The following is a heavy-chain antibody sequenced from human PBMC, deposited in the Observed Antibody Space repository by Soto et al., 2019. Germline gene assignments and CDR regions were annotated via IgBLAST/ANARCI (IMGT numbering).Heavy chain of an antibody. V-gene: IGHV1-18*01. CDR3: ATIQGDDYGDYVRDNWFDP. CDR2: ISAYNGNT. CDR1: GYTFTSHG. J-gene: IGHJ5*02. Sequence: GASVKVSCKASGYTFTSHGISWVRQAPGQGLEWMGWISAYNGNTNYAQKLQGRVTMTTDTSTSTAYMELRSLRSDDTAVYYCATIQGDDYGDYVRDNWFDPWGQGTLVTVSS. D-gene: IGHD4-17*01.